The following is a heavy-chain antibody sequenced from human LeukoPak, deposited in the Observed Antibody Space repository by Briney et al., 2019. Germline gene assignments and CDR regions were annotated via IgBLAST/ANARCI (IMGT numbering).Heavy chain of an antibody. CDR1: GYTFTSYG. CDR3: ARRYSSGWYGVNWFDP. J-gene: IGHJ5*02. Sequence: ASVKVSCKASGYTFTSYGISWVRQAPGQGLEWMGWISAYNGNTNYAQKFQGRVTMTRNTSISTAYMELSSLRSEDTAVYYCARRYSSGWYGVNWFDPWGQGTLVTVSS. D-gene: IGHD6-19*01. V-gene: IGHV1-18*01. CDR2: ISAYNGNT.